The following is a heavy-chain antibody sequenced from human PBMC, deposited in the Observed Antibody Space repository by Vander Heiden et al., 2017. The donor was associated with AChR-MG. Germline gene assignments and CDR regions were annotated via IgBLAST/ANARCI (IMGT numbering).Heavy chain of an antibody. CDR1: GFTFSSYE. Sequence: EVQLVESGGGLVQPGGSLRLSCAASGFTFSSYEMNWVRQAPGKGLEWVSYISSSGSTIYYADAVKGRFTISRDNAKKSLYLKMKRMRAEDTAVYYFARGCGKWLALDYWGQGTLVTVSS. V-gene: IGHV3-48*03. D-gene: IGHD6-19*01. J-gene: IGHJ4*02. CDR2: ISSSGSTI. CDR3: ARGCGKWLALDY.